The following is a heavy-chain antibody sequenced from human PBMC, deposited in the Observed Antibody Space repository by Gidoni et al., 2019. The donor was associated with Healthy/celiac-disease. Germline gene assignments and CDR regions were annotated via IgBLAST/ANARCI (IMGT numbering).Heavy chain of an antibody. CDR3: ARNSIAARPGDY. CDR1: GYSFTSYW. Sequence: EVQLVQSGAEVKKHGESMRIAGKGCGYSFTSYWISWVRQMPGKGLEWMGRIDPSDSYPNYSPSFQGHVTISADKSISTAYLQWSSLKASDTAMYYCARNSIAARPGDYWGQGTLVTVSS. V-gene: IGHV5-10-1*03. D-gene: IGHD6-6*01. CDR2: IDPSDSYP. J-gene: IGHJ4*02.